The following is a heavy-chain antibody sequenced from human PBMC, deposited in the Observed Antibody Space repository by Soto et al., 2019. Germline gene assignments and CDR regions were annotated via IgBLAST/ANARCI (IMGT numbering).Heavy chain of an antibody. CDR2: IKEDGSEK. V-gene: IGHV3-7*03. J-gene: IGHJ3*02. CDR3: ARYYDGSGNSDAFDI. D-gene: IGHD3-22*01. Sequence: QPGGSLRLSCAASGFTFSSYWMTWVRQAPGKGLEWVTNIKEDGSEKYYVDSVKGRFTISRDNAKNSLYLEMNSLRAEDTAIYYCARYYDGSGNSDAFDIWGQGTMVTVSS. CDR1: GFTFSSYW.